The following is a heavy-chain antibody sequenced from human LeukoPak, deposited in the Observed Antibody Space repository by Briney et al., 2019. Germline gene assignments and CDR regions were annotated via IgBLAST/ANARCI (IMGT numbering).Heavy chain of an antibody. CDR2: ISGSGGST. D-gene: IGHD5-12*01. J-gene: IGHJ5*02. V-gene: IGHV3-23*01. Sequence: GGSLRLSCAASGFTFSSYDMSWVRQAPGKGLEWVSAISGSGGSTYYADSVKGRFTISRDDSKNTLYLQMNSLRAEDTAVYYCAKGRWLRGWFDPWGQGTLVTVSS. CDR3: AKGRWLRGWFDP. CDR1: GFTFSSYD.